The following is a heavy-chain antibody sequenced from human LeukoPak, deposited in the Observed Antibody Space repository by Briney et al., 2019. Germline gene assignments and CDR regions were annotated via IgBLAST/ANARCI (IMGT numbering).Heavy chain of an antibody. Sequence: PSETLSLTCTVSGGSISSGDYYWSWIRQPPGKGLEWIGYIYYSGSTNYNPSLKSRVTISVDTSKNQFSLKLSSVTAADTAVYYCARVVVVPADYYSTNWYFDLWGRGTLVTVSS. CDR3: ARVVVVPADYYSTNWYFDL. J-gene: IGHJ2*01. CDR1: GGSISSGDYY. V-gene: IGHV4-61*08. CDR2: IYYSGST. D-gene: IGHD2-2*01.